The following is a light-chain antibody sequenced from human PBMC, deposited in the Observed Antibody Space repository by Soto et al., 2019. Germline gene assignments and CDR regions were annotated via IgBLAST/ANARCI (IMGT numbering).Light chain of an antibody. CDR1: QSVSRSY. CDR2: GAS. J-gene: IGKJ1*01. V-gene: IGKV3-20*01. CDR3: QQYGSSRT. Sequence: EIVLTQSPGTLSLSPGERATLSCRASQSVSRSYLAWYQQKPGQAPRLLIYGASSRATGIPDRFSGSGSGTAFTLTISRLEPEDFAVYSWQQYGSSRTFGQGTKVEIK.